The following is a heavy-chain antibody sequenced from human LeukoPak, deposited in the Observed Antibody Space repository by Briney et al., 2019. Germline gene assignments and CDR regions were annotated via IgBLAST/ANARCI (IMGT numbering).Heavy chain of an antibody. CDR1: GGSISSYY. V-gene: IGHV4-4*07. CDR3: ARDMPPLPGYSPLDY. Sequence: SETLSLTCTVSGGSISSYYWSWIRQPAGKGLEWIGRIYTSGSTNYNPSPKSRVTMSVDTSKNQFSLKLSSVTAADTAVYYCARDMPPLPGYSPLDYWGQGTLVTVSS. CDR2: IYTSGST. D-gene: IGHD3-9*01. J-gene: IGHJ4*02.